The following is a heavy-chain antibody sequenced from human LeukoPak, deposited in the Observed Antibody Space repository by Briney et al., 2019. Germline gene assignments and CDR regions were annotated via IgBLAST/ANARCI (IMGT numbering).Heavy chain of an antibody. D-gene: IGHD3-10*01. CDR2: ISAYNGNT. J-gene: IGHJ6*03. CDR1: GYTFTNYG. Sequence: GASVKVSCKASGYTFTNYGISWVRQAPGQGLEWMGWISAYNGNTNYAQKLQGRVTVTTDTSTSTAYMELRSLRSDDTAVYYCARAPRGYYYYMDVWGKGTTVTVSS. CDR3: ARAPRGYYYYMDV. V-gene: IGHV1-18*01.